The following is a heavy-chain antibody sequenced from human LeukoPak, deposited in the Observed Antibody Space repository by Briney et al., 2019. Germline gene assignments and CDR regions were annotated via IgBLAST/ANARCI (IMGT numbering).Heavy chain of an antibody. CDR1: GGSFSGYY. D-gene: IGHD3-3*01. CDR3: ARDTRTSQGMDV. V-gene: IGHV4-34*01. CDR2: INHSGST. Sequence: SETLSLTCAVYGGSFSGYYWSWIRQPPGKGLEWIGEINHSGSTNYNPSLKSRVTISVDTSKNQFSLKLSSVTAADTAVYYCARDTRTSQGMDVWGQGTTVTVSS. J-gene: IGHJ6*02.